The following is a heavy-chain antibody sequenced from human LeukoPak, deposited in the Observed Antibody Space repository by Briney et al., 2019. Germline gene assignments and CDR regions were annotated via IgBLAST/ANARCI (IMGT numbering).Heavy chain of an antibody. CDR2: IRYDGSSK. CDR3: ARDQAGSGHYADF. Sequence: GGSLXLSCAASGFTFSNYAMHWVRQAPGKGLEWLAYIRYDGSSKYYADFVKGRFTISRDNSKNTLYLQMNSLRAEDTAVYYCARDQAGSGHYADFWGQGTLVTVSS. V-gene: IGHV3-30*02. D-gene: IGHD3-10*01. J-gene: IGHJ4*02. CDR1: GFTFSNYA.